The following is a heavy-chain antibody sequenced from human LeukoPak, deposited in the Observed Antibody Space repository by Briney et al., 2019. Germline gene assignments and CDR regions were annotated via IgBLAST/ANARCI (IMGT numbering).Heavy chain of an antibody. CDR3: ATDASSGYCSGGSCYSGFWFDP. Sequence: ASVKVSCKASGYTFTGYYMHWVRQAPGQGLEWMGRINPDSGGTNYAQKFQGRVTMTRDTSISTAYMELSRLRSDDTAVYYCATDASSGYCSGGSCYSGFWFDPWGQGTLVTVSS. V-gene: IGHV1-2*06. J-gene: IGHJ5*02. CDR1: GYTFTGYY. CDR2: INPDSGGT. D-gene: IGHD2-15*01.